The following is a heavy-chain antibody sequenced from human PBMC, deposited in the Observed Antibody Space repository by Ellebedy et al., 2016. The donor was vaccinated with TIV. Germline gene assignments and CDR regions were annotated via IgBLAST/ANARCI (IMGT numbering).Heavy chain of an antibody. V-gene: IGHV3-23*01. CDR1: GFTFSSYA. Sequence: PGGSLRLSCEASGFTFSSYAMSWVRQAPGKGLEWVSTISHTGTRTYYADSVEGRFTISRNTSKKTLYLQMNSLRAEGTAIYYCAKGRGGGSDSSAPRYYFDYWGLGTLVTVSS. D-gene: IGHD3-22*01. J-gene: IGHJ4*02. CDR2: ISHTGTRT. CDR3: AKGRGGGSDSSAPRYYFDY.